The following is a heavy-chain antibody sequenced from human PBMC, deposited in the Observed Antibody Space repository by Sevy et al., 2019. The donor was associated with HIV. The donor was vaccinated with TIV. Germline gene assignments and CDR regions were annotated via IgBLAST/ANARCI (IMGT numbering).Heavy chain of an antibody. J-gene: IGHJ6*02. CDR2: IYSGGST. D-gene: IGHD6-6*01. CDR1: GFTVSSNY. CDR3: ARGKGIAARSYYGIDV. Sequence: GGSLRLSCAASGFTVSSNYMSWVRQAPGKGLEWVSVIYSGGSTYYADSVKGRFTISRDNSKNTLYLQMNSLRAEDTAVYYCARGKGIAARSYYGIDVWGQGTTVTVSS. V-gene: IGHV3-53*01.